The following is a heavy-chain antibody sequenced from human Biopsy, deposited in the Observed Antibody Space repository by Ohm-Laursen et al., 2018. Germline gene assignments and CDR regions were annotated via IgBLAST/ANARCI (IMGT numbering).Heavy chain of an antibody. V-gene: IGHV3-53*01. CDR3: VRGRAY. Sequence: GSLRLSCAASGFTVSTTYMSWVRQAPGKGLEWVSIIYLDGNTYYTDSVKGRFTISRDNSKNALYFQMNSLRPADTAKYYCVRGRAYWGQGTLVTVSS. CDR2: IYLDGNT. J-gene: IGHJ4*02. CDR1: GFTVSTTY.